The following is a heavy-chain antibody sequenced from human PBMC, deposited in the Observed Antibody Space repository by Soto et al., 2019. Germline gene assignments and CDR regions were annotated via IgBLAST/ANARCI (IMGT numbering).Heavy chain of an antibody. CDR3: AKDPNVLRFLEWLPTNYYGMDV. Sequence: GGSLRLSCAASGFTFSSYGMHWVRQAPGKGLEWVAVISYDGSNKYYADSVKGRFTISRDNSKNTLYLQMNSLRAEDTAVYYCAKDPNVLRFLEWLPTNYYGMDVWGQGTTVTVSS. V-gene: IGHV3-30*18. CDR2: ISYDGSNK. D-gene: IGHD3-3*01. J-gene: IGHJ6*02. CDR1: GFTFSSYG.